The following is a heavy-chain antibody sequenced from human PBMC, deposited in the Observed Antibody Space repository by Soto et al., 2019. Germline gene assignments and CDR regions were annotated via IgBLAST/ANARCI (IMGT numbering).Heavy chain of an antibody. Sequence: QVQLVQSGAEVKKPGSSVKVSCKASGDTLSSHAISWVRQAPGQGLEWMGAIIPVVDTANIAQRFQSSFTITADTSTGTVYMELSGLRSEDTAFYYCARDYLCVEAGNSAVADAFDIWGQGTMVTVSS. CDR3: ARDYLCVEAGNSAVADAFDI. V-gene: IGHV1-69*06. J-gene: IGHJ3*02. CDR2: IIPVVDTA. D-gene: IGHD6-25*01. CDR1: GDTLSSHA.